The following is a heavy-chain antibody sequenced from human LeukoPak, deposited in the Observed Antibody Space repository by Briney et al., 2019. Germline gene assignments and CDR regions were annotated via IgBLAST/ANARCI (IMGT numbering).Heavy chain of an antibody. J-gene: IGHJ4*02. CDR3: AKDFEDRGYYYDSSGYYYKY. Sequence: GGSLRLSCAASGLTFSSYAMSWVRQAPGEGLEWVSAISGSGGSTYYADSVKGRFTISRDNSKNTLYLQMNSLRAEDTAVYYCAKDFEDRGYYYDSSGYYYKYWGQGTLVTVSS. CDR2: ISGSGGST. D-gene: IGHD3-22*01. CDR1: GLTFSSYA. V-gene: IGHV3-23*01.